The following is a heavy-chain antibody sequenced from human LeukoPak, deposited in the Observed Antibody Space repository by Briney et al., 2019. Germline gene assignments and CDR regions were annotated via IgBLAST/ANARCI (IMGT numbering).Heavy chain of an antibody. CDR3: ARGRGSYYVFDY. CDR1: GFTFSSST. J-gene: IGHJ4*02. D-gene: IGHD1-26*01. CDR2: ISFSSAYI. Sequence: PGGSLRLSCAASGFTFSSSTMNWVRQTPGKGLEWVSSISFSSAYISYADSMRGRFTMSRDNAKNSLYLQMDSLRAEDTAVYFCARGRGSYYVFDYWGQGTLSPSPQ. V-gene: IGHV3-21*01.